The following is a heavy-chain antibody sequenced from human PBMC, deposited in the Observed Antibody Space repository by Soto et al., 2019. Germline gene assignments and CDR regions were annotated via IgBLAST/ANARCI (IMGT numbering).Heavy chain of an antibody. CDR1: GYTFTSYD. V-gene: IGHV1-8*01. CDR3: ARGPNSPSMFGVVIGGQGIMDV. D-gene: IGHD3-3*01. CDR2: MNPNSGNT. J-gene: IGHJ6*03. Sequence: ASVKVSCKASGYTFTSYDINWVRQATGQGLEWMGWMNPNSGNTGYAQKFQGRVTMTRNTSISTAYMELSSLRSEDTAVYYCARGPNSPSMFGVVIGGQGIMDVWGKGTTVTVSS.